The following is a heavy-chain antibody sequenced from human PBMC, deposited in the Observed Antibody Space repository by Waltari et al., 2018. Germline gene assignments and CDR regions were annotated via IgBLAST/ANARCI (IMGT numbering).Heavy chain of an antibody. CDR2: IYYSGST. Sequence: QVQLQESGPGLVKPSETLSLTCTVSGGSISSYYCSWIRQPPGKGLEWIGYIYYSGSTNHNPALKSRVTISVDTSKNQFSLKLSSVTAADTAVYYCARVRRAFDYWGQGTLVTVSS. D-gene: IGHD4-17*01. CDR1: GGSISSYY. CDR3: ARVRRAFDY. J-gene: IGHJ4*02. V-gene: IGHV4-59*01.